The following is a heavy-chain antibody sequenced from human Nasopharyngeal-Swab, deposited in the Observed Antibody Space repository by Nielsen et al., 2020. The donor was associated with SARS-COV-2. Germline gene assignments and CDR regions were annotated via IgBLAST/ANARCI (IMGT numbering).Heavy chain of an antibody. CDR3: AKDQVPYNGAWDASDI. Sequence: GESLKISCAASGFTFSSYAMHWVRQAPGKGLEWVAVISYDGSNKYYADSVKGRFTISRDNSKNTLYLQMNSLRAEDTAVYYCAKDQVPYNGAWDASDIWGQGTMVTVSS. V-gene: IGHV3-30*04. CDR1: GFTFSSYA. J-gene: IGHJ3*02. D-gene: IGHD3-10*01. CDR2: ISYDGSNK.